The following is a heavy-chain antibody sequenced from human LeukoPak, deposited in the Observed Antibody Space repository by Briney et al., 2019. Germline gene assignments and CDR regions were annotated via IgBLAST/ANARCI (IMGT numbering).Heavy chain of an antibody. CDR2: IMSDGRST. V-gene: IGHV3-9*01. CDR3: ARDSQFIGPLY. J-gene: IGHJ4*02. D-gene: IGHD5-24*01. CDR1: GFTFDDYA. Sequence: PGRSLRLSCAASGFTFDDYAMHWVRQAPGKGLEWVSRIMSDGRSTYADSVKGRFTISRDTAKNTLYLQMNSLRAEDTAVYYCARDSQFIGPLYWGQGTLVTVSS.